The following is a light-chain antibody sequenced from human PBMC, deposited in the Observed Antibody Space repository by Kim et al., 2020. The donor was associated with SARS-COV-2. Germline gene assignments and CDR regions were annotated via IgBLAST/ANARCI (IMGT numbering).Light chain of an antibody. J-gene: IGKJ4*01. CDR1: QSVSYW. Sequence: DIQLTQSPSSLSASAGDTVTITCRASQSVSYWLAWYQQKPGTAPNLLIHTASTLETGVPSRFGGSGSGTEFTLTISSLQPDDFGTYYCQQYNIYPLTFGGGTKLEI. V-gene: IGKV1-5*03. CDR3: QQYNIYPLT. CDR2: TAS.